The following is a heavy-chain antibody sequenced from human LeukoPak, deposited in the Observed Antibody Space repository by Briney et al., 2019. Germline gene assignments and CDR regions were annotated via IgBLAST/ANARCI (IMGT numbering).Heavy chain of an antibody. CDR3: ANTFPRAYDFWSGYPDY. V-gene: IGHV3-23*01. Sequence: GGSLRLSCAASGFTFSSYAMSWVRQAPGKGLEWVSAISGSGGGTYYADSVKGRFTISRDNSKNTLYLQMNSLRAEDTAVYYCANTFPRAYDFWSGYPDYWGQGALVTVSS. CDR1: GFTFSSYA. J-gene: IGHJ4*02. CDR2: ISGSGGGT. D-gene: IGHD3-3*01.